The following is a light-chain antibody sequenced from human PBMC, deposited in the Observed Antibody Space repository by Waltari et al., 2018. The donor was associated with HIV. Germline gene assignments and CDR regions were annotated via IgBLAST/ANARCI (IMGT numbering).Light chain of an antibody. J-gene: IGKJ5*01. CDR1: QRVPTGH. V-gene: IGKV3-20*01. CDR2: AAS. CDR3: QQYGLSPIT. Sequence: IVLTQSPGTLSLSPGERATPSCRASQRVPTGHLAWYQQTPGQAPSLLIYAASSRATGIPDRFSGSGSGTDFTLTISGLEPEDFAVYYCQQYGLSPITFGQGTRLEIK.